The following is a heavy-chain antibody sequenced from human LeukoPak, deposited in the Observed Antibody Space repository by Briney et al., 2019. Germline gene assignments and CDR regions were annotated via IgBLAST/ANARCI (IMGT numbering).Heavy chain of an antibody. J-gene: IGHJ4*02. CDR2: INPNSGGT. D-gene: IGHD5-18*01. Sequence: ASVKVSCKASGYTFTSYGISWVRQAPGQGLEWMGRINPNSGGTNYAQKFQGRVTMTRDTSISTAYMELSRLRSDDTAVYYCAREFGGGYSYVGFDYWGQGTLVTVSS. CDR1: GYTFTSYG. CDR3: AREFGGGYSYVGFDY. V-gene: IGHV1-2*06.